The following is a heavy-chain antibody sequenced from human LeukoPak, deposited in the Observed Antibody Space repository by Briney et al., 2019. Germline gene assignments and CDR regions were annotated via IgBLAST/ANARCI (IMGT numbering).Heavy chain of an antibody. CDR1: GFTFSSYA. D-gene: IGHD5-18*01. J-gene: IGHJ4*02. CDR2: ISYDGSNK. CDR3: VHSYGFSYFDY. V-gene: IGHV3-30*04. Sequence: KPGGSLTLSCAASGFTFSSYAMHWVRQAPGKGLEWVAVISYDGSNKYYADSVKGRFTISRDNSKNTLYLQMNSLRAEDTAVYYCVHSYGFSYFDYWGQGTLVTVSS.